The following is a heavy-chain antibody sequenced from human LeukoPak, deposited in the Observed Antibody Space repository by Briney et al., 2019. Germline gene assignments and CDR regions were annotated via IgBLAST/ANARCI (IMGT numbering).Heavy chain of an antibody. V-gene: IGHV1-69*13. J-gene: IGHJ3*02. D-gene: IGHD6-6*01. Sequence: ASVKVSCKASGGTFSSYTISWVRQAPGQGLEWMGGIIPIFGTANYAQKFQGRVTITADESTSTAYMELSSLRSEDTAVYYCARDRSNSSPDCFDIWGQGTLVIVSS. CDR3: ARDRSNSSPDCFDI. CDR2: IIPIFGTA. CDR1: GGTFSSYT.